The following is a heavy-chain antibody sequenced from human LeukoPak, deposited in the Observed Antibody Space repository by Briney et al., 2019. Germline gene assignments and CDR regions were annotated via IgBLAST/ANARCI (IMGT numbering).Heavy chain of an antibody. V-gene: IGHV4-39*01. D-gene: IGHD3-10*01. Sequence: SETLSLTCTVSGGSISSSTYYWGWIRQPPGKGLEWIVSIYYSGSTYYNASLKSRVTISVDTSKNQFSLKLSSVTAADTAVYYCANSGSGFEAFDIWGQGTMVTVSS. J-gene: IGHJ3*02. CDR1: GGSISSSTYY. CDR3: ANSGSGFEAFDI. CDR2: IYYSGST.